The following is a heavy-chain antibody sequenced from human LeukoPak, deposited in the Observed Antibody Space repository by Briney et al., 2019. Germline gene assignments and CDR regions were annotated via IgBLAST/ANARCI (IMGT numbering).Heavy chain of an antibody. V-gene: IGHV3-21*04. CDR2: ISSSSSYI. CDR3: AKATGDGGTFHY. J-gene: IGHJ4*02. D-gene: IGHD7-27*01. CDR1: GFTFSSYS. Sequence: PGGSLRLSCAPSGFTFSSYSMNWVRQAPGKGLEWVSSISSSSSYIYYADSVKGRLTISRDYAKNLLYLQMNSLRAEDTAVYYCAKATGDGGTFHYWGQGTLVTVSS.